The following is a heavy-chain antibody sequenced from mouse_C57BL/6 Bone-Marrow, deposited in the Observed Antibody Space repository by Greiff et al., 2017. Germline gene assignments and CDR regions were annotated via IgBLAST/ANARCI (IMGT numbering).Heavy chain of an antibody. J-gene: IGHJ1*03. CDR2: ISSGGSYT. CDR1: GFTFSSYG. CDR3: ARQGGYFDV. V-gene: IGHV5-6*01. Sequence: EVKLVESGGDLVKPGGSLKLSCAASGFTFSSYGMSWVRQTPDKRLEWVATISSGGSYTYYPDSVKGRFTISRDNAKNTLYLQMSSLKSEDTAMYYCARQGGYFDVWGTGTTVTVSS.